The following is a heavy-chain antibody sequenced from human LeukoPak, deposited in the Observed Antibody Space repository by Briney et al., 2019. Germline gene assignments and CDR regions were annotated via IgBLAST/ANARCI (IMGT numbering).Heavy chain of an antibody. CDR2: ISSGSNYI. CDR3: ARDHFTMVRGAEFDY. D-gene: IGHD3-10*01. Sequence: GGSLRLSCAASGFSFSSYSINWVRQAPGKGLEWVSIISSGSNYIFYADSVKGRFTISRDNAKNSLYLQMDSLRAEDTAVYYCARDHFTMVRGAEFDYWGQGTLVTVSS. V-gene: IGHV3-21*01. CDR1: GFSFSSYS. J-gene: IGHJ4*02.